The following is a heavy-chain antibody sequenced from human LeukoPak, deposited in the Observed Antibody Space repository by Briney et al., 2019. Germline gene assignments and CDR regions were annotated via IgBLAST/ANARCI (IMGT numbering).Heavy chain of an antibody. CDR2: TYYRSELYY. Sequence: SQTLSLTCAISGDSVSSKNGAWNWIRQSPSRGLEWLVRTYYRSELYYDYAVSLKVRATINPDTSKNQFSLQLHSVTPEDTAVYYCARDVGPSGWYPFDFWGQGSLVTVTS. D-gene: IGHD6-19*01. V-gene: IGHV6-1*01. J-gene: IGHJ4*02. CDR1: GDSVSSKNGA. CDR3: ARDVGPSGWYPFDF.